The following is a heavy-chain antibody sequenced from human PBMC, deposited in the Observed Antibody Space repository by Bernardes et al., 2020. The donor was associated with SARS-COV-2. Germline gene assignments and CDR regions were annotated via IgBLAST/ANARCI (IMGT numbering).Heavy chain of an antibody. CDR2: ISGSGGST. CDR1: GFTFSSYG. CDR3: AKDLNWNYDGMDV. D-gene: IGHD1-1*01. J-gene: IGHJ6*02. V-gene: IGHV3-23*01. Sequence: GGSLRLSCAASGFTFSSYGMSWVRQAPGKGLEWVSAISGSGGSTYYADSVKGRFTISRDNSKNTLYLQMNSLRAEDTAVYYCAKDLNWNYDGMDVWGQGTTVTVSS.